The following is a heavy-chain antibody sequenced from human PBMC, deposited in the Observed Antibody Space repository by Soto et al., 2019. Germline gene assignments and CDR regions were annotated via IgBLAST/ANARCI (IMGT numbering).Heavy chain of an antibody. CDR2: IQQDGSAK. Sequence: VQLVESGGGLVQPGGSLRLSCAASGFTFSSSWMTWVRQSPGKGLEWVANIQQDGSAKSYVDSVKGRFTISRDNAKNSLYLQMTSLRGEDTAVYDCAAWLKSSGWYVLLEGSFDYWGQGTLVTVSS. D-gene: IGHD6-19*01. V-gene: IGHV3-7*01. CDR3: AAWLKSSGWYVLLEGSFDY. CDR1: GFTFSSSW. J-gene: IGHJ4*02.